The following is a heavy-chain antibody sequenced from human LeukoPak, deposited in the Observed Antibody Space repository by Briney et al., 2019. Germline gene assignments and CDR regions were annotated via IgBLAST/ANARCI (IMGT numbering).Heavy chain of an antibody. CDR1: GGSISHYY. D-gene: IGHD3-10*01. J-gene: IGHJ4*02. CDR2: IYYSGTT. CDR3: ARVNTMVRGVVDY. Sequence: SETLSLTCTVSGGSISHYYWSWIRQSPGKGLEWIGYIYYSGTTNYNPSLKSRVTISVDTSRNQFSLQLRSVTAADTAVYYCARVNTMVRGVVDYWGQGTLVTVSS. V-gene: IGHV4-59*01.